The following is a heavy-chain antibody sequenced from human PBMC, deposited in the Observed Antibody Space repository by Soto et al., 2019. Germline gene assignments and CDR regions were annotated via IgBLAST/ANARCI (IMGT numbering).Heavy chain of an antibody. J-gene: IGHJ6*02. V-gene: IGHV1-69*12. Sequence: QVQLMQSGAEVKKPGSSVKVSCKASGGTFSTSAISWVRQAPGEGLEWVGGIMPVFATPDYAQKFQCRVTISADESTTTAYLELTSLTTDDTAVYYCARDKDRQQLGGNYYYILDVWGQGTAITVSS. CDR2: IMPVFATP. CDR3: ARDKDRQQLGGNYYYILDV. D-gene: IGHD3-3*02. CDR1: GGTFSTSA.